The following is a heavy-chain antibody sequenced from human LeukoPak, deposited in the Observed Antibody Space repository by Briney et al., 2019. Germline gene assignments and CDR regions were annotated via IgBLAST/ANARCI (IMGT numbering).Heavy chain of an antibody. J-gene: IGHJ6*04. CDR1: GYTFIMYA. CDR2: IIPIFGTA. Sequence: ASVKVSCKASGYTFIMYAINWVRQAPGQGLEWMGGIIPIFGTANYAQKFQGRVTITADKSTSTAYMELSSLRSEDTAVYYCARDKPSTVILWFGMDVWGKGTTVTVSS. CDR3: ARDKPSTVILWFGMDV. V-gene: IGHV1-69*06. D-gene: IGHD3-10*01.